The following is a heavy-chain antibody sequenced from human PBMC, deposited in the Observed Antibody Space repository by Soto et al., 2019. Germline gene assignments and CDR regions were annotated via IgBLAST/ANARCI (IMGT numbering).Heavy chain of an antibody. D-gene: IGHD6-19*01. CDR3: ARKADSGWYYFDY. V-gene: IGHV3-30-3*01. J-gene: IGHJ4*02. CDR1: GFTFSSYA. Sequence: GGSLRLSCAASGFTFSSYAMHWVRQAPGKGLEWVAVISYDGSNKYYADSVKGRFTISRDNSKNTLYLQMNSLRAEDTAVYYCARKADSGWYYFDYWGKGTLVTVSS. CDR2: ISYDGSNK.